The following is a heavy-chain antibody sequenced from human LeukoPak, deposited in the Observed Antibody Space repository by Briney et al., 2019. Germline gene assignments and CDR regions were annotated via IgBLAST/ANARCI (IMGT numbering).Heavy chain of an antibody. V-gene: IGHV4-59*01. CDR2: IYYSGST. D-gene: IGHD6-19*01. Sequence: SETLSLTCTVSGGSISSYYWSWIRRPPGKGLEWIGYIYYSGSTNYNPSLKSRVTISVDTSKNQFSLKLSSVTAADTAVYYCARVPIAVADYFDYWGQGTLVTVSS. CDR3: ARVPIAVADYFDY. CDR1: GGSISSYY. J-gene: IGHJ4*02.